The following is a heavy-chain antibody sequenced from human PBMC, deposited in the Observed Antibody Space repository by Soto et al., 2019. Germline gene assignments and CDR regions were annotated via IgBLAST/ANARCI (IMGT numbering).Heavy chain of an antibody. CDR1: VYTITIYD. Sequence: ASLTVSCTGSVYTITIYDIDCRRQNTEQGLEGMGWMNPNSGNTGYAQKFQGRVTMTRNTSISTAYMELSSLRSEDTAVYYCARGRLSSWYSYNYGMDVCGQGTTVTLSS. CDR2: MNPNSGNT. D-gene: IGHD6-13*01. V-gene: IGHV1-8*01. J-gene: IGHJ6*02. CDR3: ARGRLSSWYSYNYGMDV.